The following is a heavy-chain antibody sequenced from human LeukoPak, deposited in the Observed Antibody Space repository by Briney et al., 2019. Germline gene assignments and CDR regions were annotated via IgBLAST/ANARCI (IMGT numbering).Heavy chain of an antibody. D-gene: IGHD2/OR15-2a*01. J-gene: IGHJ4*02. V-gene: IGHV3-30-3*01. CDR3: ARDGTLSYSFDY. Sequence: GGSLRLSCAASGFTFSAYDMHWVRQAPGKGLEWVAVISYDGITTYYADSVQGRFTISRDNSKNTLYLQMSGLRAEDTSLYYCARDGTLSYSFDYWGQGTLVTISS. CDR1: GFTFSAYD. CDR2: ISYDGITT.